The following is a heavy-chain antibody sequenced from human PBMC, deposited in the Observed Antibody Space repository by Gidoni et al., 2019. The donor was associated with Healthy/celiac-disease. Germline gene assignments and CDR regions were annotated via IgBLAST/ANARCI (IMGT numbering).Heavy chain of an antibody. CDR1: VFTFSSSS. Sequence: EVQLVESGGGLVKLGGSLRLSGAASVFTFSSSSMNWVRQAPGKGLGLVSSISISSSYIYDADSVKGRFTISRDNAKNSLYPQMNSLRAEDTAVYYCARDRYGGSYPNWFDPWGQGTLVTVSS. J-gene: IGHJ5*02. CDR2: ISISSSYI. CDR3: ARDRYGGSYPNWFDP. D-gene: IGHD1-26*01. V-gene: IGHV3-21*01.